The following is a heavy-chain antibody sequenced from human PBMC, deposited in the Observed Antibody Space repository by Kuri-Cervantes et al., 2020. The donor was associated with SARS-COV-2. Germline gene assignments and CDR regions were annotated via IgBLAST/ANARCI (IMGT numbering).Heavy chain of an antibody. D-gene: IGHD1-7*01. CDR2: IYYSGST. CDR3: ARKNYLRSWGMDV. J-gene: IGHJ6*02. Sequence: SQTLSLTCAVYGGSFSGYYWSWIRQPPGKGLEWIGYIYYSGSTYYNPSLKSRVTISVDTSKNQFSLKLSSVTAADTAVYYCARKNYLRSWGMDVWGQGTTVTVSS. V-gene: IGHV4-30-4*08. CDR1: GGSFSGYY.